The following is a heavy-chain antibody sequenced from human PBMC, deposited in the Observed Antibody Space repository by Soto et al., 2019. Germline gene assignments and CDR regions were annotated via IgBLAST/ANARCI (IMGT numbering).Heavy chain of an antibody. CDR2: ISPMFGAA. V-gene: IGHV1-69*19. CDR3: ARDVLVHTPAFVY. Sequence: QVQLVQSGAEMKKPGSSVKVSCQSSGGTFNTYAMNWVRQAPGQGPEWMGDISPMFGAANYAPKFQGRVTITADESTGTSYVQLSSLTSEDTALYFSARDVLVHTPAFVYWGQGTLVTVSS. D-gene: IGHD2-8*02. CDR1: GGTFNTYA. J-gene: IGHJ4*02.